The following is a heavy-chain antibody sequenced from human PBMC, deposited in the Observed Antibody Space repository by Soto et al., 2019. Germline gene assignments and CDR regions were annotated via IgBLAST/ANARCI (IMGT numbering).Heavy chain of an antibody. D-gene: IGHD1-26*01. Sequence: SETLSLTCTVSGGSVSSGSYYWSWIRQPPGKGLEWIGYIYYSGSTNYNPSLKSRVTISVDTSKNQFSRKLSSVTAADTAVYYCARTPRGELLGVWFDPWGQGTLVTVSS. J-gene: IGHJ5*02. CDR3: ARTPRGELLGVWFDP. CDR1: GGSVSSGSYY. CDR2: IYYSGST. V-gene: IGHV4-61*01.